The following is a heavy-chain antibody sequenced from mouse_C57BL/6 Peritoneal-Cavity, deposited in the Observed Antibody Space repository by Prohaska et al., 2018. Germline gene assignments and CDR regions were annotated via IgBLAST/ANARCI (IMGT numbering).Heavy chain of an antibody. CDR2: ISDGGSYT. J-gene: IGHJ1*03. CDR1: GFTFSSYA. V-gene: IGHV5-4*01. Sequence: EVQLVESGGGLVKPGGSLKLSCAASGFTFSSYAMSWFRQPPEKRLEWVATISDGGSYTYYPDNVKGRFTISRDNAKNNLYLQMSHLKSEDTAMYYCARETTVVAWYFDVWGTGTTVTVSS. D-gene: IGHD1-1*01. CDR3: ARETTVVAWYFDV.